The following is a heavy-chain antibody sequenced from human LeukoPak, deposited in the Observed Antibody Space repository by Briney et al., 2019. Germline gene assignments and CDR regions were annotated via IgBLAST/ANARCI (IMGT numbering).Heavy chain of an antibody. CDR3: ARTIYYDSSGYYYVPPPRVFDY. CDR2: IYPSDSDT. Sequence: GESLKISCKGSGYSFTSYWIGWVRQMPGKGLEWMGLIYPSDSDTRYSPSFQGQVTISADKSFSTAYLQWSSLKASDTAMYYCARTIYYDSSGYYYVPPPRVFDYWGQGTLVTVSS. CDR1: GYSFTSYW. V-gene: IGHV5-51*01. D-gene: IGHD3-22*01. J-gene: IGHJ4*02.